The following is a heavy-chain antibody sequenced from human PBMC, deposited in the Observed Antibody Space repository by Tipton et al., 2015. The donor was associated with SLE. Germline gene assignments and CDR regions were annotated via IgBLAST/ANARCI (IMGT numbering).Heavy chain of an antibody. CDR1: GGSLSSHY. D-gene: IGHD3-10*01. J-gene: IGHJ4*02. CDR2: IYYRGTT. CDR3: AGGYYASGSLGY. Sequence: TLSLTCTVSGGSLSSHYWNWIRQPPGKGLEWIGYIYYRGTTNYNPSLKSRVTISVDTSKNQFSLILSSVTAADTAVYYCAGGYYASGSLGYWGQGTLVTVSS. V-gene: IGHV4-59*11.